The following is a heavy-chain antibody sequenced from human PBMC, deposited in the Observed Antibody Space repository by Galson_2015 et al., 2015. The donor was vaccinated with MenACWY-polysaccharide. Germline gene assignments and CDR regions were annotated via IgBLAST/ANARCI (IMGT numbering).Heavy chain of an antibody. V-gene: IGHV3-48*01. CDR2: IGSSSGTM. CDR1: GFTFSSYN. D-gene: IGHD3-10*01. CDR3: AREARGFDY. Sequence: SLRLSCAASGFTFSSYNMNWVRQAPGKGLEWVSYIGSSSGTMYYVDSVKGRFTISRDNAKNSLYLQMNSLRAEDTAVYYCAREARGFDYWGQGILVTVSS. J-gene: IGHJ4*02.